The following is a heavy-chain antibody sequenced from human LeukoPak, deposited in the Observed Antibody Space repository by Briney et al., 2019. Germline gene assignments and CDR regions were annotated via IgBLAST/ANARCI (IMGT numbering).Heavy chain of an antibody. CDR3: AGEGGQYTS. J-gene: IGHJ5*02. CDR2: IDRSGST. V-gene: IGHV4-39*07. CDR1: GGSISNIPYY. Sequence: SSETLSLTCTVSGGSISNIPYYWGWIRQPPGKGLEWIGNIDRSGSTSYNPSFKSRVTISLDTSKNHFSLRLNSVTAADTAVYYCAGEGGQYTSWGQGTLVTVSS. D-gene: IGHD3-3*01.